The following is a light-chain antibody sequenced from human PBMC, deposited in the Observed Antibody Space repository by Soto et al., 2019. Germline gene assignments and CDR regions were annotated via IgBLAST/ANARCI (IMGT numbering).Light chain of an antibody. CDR3: QQSYSSPQVAAT. Sequence: DIQMTQTLSSLSASVGDRVTITCRASQSISSYLNWYQQKPGKAPKLLIYAASSLQSGVPSRFSGSGSGTDFTLTISSLQPEDFAPYYCQQSYSSPQVAATFGQRTRLEIK. J-gene: IGKJ5*01. V-gene: IGKV1-39*01. CDR2: AAS. CDR1: QSISSY.